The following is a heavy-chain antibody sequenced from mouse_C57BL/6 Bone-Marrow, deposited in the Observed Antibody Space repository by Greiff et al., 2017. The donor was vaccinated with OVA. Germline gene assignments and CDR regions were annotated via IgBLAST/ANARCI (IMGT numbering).Heavy chain of an antibody. CDR1: GYTFTSYW. Sequence: QVQLKQPGAELVMPGASVKLSCKASGYTFTSYWMHWVKQRPGQGLEWIGEIDPSDSYTNYNQKFKGKSTLTVDKSSSTAYMQLSSLTSEDSAVYYCARLNEGFAYWGQGTLVTVSA. J-gene: IGHJ3*01. CDR2: IDPSDSYT. CDR3: ARLNEGFAY. V-gene: IGHV1-69*01.